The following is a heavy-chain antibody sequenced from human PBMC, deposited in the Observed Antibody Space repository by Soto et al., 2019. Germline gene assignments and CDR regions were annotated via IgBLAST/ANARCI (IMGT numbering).Heavy chain of an antibody. Sequence: PSETLSLTCSVSGGSVTSYYWSWIRQSAGKGLEWIGRIYYSGDTKYSPSLQSRVTMSVDTSKNQVSLKLTSVTAADTAVYYCARDMRVFGGIDVWGQGTTVTVYS. CDR2: IYYSGDT. V-gene: IGHV4-4*07. CDR3: ARDMRVFGGIDV. CDR1: GGSVTSYY. D-gene: IGHD3-3*01. J-gene: IGHJ6*02.